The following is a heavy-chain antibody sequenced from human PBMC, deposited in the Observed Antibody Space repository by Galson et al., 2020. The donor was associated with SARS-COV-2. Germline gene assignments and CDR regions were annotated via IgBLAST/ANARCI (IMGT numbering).Heavy chain of an antibody. D-gene: IGHD6-19*01. CDR1: RYTFTGHY. J-gene: IGHJ6*02. Sequence: ASVKVSCKPSRYTFTGHYMHWVRQAPGQGLEWMGWINPNSGGTKYAQKFQGRVTMTRDTSISTAYKELSRLRSDDTAIYYCARAGQCADYYYYYNLDVWGQGTKVTVSS. CDR2: INPNSGGT. V-gene: IGHV1-2*02. CDR3: ARAGQCADYYYYYNLDV.